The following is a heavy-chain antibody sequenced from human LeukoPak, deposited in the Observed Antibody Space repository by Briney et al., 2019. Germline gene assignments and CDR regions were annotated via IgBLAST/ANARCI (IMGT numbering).Heavy chain of an antibody. D-gene: IGHD3-3*01. J-gene: IGHJ6*03. CDR2: INPSGGST. CDR1: GYTFTSYY. V-gene: IGHV1-46*01. CDR3: ARPLTYYDFWSGYSQPNYYYYYMDV. Sequence: ASVKVSCKASGYTFTSYYMHWVRQAPGQGLEWMGIINPSGGSTSYAQKFQGRVTITADESTSTAYMELSSLRSEDTAVYYCARPLTYYDFWSGYSQPNYYYYYMDVWGKGTTVTVSS.